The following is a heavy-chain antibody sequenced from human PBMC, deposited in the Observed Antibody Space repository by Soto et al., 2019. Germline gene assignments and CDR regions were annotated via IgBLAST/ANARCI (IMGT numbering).Heavy chain of an antibody. CDR2: INHSGST. J-gene: IGHJ6*02. Sequence: SETLSLTCAVYGGSFSGYYWSWIRQPPGKGLEWIGEINHSGSTNYNPSLKSRVTISVDTSKNQFSLKLSSVTAADTAVYYCARGRKWQLGGYYYPYYGMHVWGQGTTVTVYS. CDR1: GGSFSGYY. CDR3: ARGRKWQLGGYYYPYYGMHV. D-gene: IGHD6-6*01. V-gene: IGHV4-34*01.